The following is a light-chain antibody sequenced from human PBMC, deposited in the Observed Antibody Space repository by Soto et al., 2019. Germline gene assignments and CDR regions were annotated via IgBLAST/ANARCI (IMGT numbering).Light chain of an antibody. CDR3: QQSYSTPLT. J-gene: IGKJ4*01. Sequence: DIQLTQSQSSLSASVGDTVTITCRASPSISTYLNWYQQKPGKAPNLLIYAASSLQSGVPSRFSGSGSGTDFTLTISSLQPEDFATYYCQQSYSTPLTFGGGSKVDIK. CDR1: PSISTY. V-gene: IGKV1-39*01. CDR2: AAS.